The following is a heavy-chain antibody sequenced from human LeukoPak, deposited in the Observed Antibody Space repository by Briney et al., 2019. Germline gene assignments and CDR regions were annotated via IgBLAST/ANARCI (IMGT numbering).Heavy chain of an antibody. Sequence: GGSLRLSCAASRFTFSNYGMHWVRQAPGKVLEWVAVIWYDGSNKYYADSVKGRFTISRDNSKNTLYLQMNSLRAEDTAVYYCARGRGYDSGTYNYAFSDYWGQGTLVTVSS. J-gene: IGHJ4*02. D-gene: IGHD3-22*01. V-gene: IGHV3-33*01. CDR3: ARGRGYDSGTYNYAFSDY. CDR2: IWYDGSNK. CDR1: RFTFSNYG.